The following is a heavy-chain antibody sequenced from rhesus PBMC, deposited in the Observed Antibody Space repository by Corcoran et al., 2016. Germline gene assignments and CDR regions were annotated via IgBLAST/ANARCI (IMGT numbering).Heavy chain of an antibody. D-gene: IGHD6-31*01. V-gene: IGHV3S26*01. Sequence: DVQLVESGGGLVKPGGSLRLACVASGFTFSSYVMHWVRQAPGKGLEWFSVISDSGATIYYADSVKCRFTISRDNAKNSLFLQMNSLGAEDTAVYYCTRDGSGWLRRFDVWGPGVLVTVSS. J-gene: IGHJ5-1*01. CDR2: ISDSGATI. CDR1: GFTFSSYV. CDR3: TRDGSGWLRRFDV.